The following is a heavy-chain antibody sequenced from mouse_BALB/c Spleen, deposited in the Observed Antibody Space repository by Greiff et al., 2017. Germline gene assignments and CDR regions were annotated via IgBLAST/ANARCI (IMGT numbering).Heavy chain of an antibody. D-gene: IGHD4-1*01. CDR2: IYPGDGDT. CDR3: ARLTGNGGYY. CDR1: GYAFSSYW. Sequence: LQESGAELVRPGSSVKISCKASGYAFSSYWMNWVKQRPGQGLEWIGQIYPGDGDTNYNGKFKGKATLTADKSSSTAYMQLSSLTSEDSAVYFCARLTGNGGYYWGQGTTLTVSS. J-gene: IGHJ2*01. V-gene: IGHV1-80*01.